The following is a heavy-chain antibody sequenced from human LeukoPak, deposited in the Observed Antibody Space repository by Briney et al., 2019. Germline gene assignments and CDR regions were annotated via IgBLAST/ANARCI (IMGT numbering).Heavy chain of an antibody. CDR3: ARDSSGCSGGSCYTYYYYYYGMDV. CDR2: ISAYNGNT. V-gene: IGHV1-18*01. J-gene: IGHJ6*02. D-gene: IGHD2-15*01. Sequence: ASVKLSCNAYGYTFTSYGISWVRQPPGQGLEWIGWISAYNGNTNYAQKLQGRVNMTTDTSTSTAHMELRSLRSDDTAVYYCARDSSGCSGGSCYTYYYYYYGMDVWGQGTTVTVSS. CDR1: GYTFTSYG.